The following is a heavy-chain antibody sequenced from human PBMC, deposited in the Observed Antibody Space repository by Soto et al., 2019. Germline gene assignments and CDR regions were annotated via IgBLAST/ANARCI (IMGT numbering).Heavy chain of an antibody. D-gene: IGHD3-16*01. J-gene: IGHJ6*03. CDR1: GYTFTSYD. CDR3: ARGLRSSIRSLTYYYYYMDV. CDR2: MNPNSGNT. Sequence: GASVKVSCKASGYTFTSYDINWVRQATGQGLEWMGWMNPNSGNTGYAQKFQGRVTMTRNTSISTAYMELSSLRSEDTAVYYCARGLRSSIRSLTYYYYYMDVWGKGTTVTVSS. V-gene: IGHV1-8*01.